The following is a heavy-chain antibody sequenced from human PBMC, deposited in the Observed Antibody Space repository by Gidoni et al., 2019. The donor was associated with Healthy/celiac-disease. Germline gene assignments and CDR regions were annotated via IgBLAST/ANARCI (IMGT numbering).Heavy chain of an antibody. CDR3: AISRRFGELLFVSGEISLYYYGMDV. CDR1: GGSISSSNW. D-gene: IGHD3-10*01. J-gene: IGHJ6*02. V-gene: IGHV4-4*02. Sequence: QVQLQESGPGLVKPSGTLSLTCAVSGGSISSSNWWSGVRQPPGKGLEWIGEIYHSGSTNYNPSLKSRVTISVDKSKNQFSLKLSSVTAADTAVYYCAISRRFGELLFVSGEISLYYYGMDVWGQGTTVTVSS. CDR2: IYHSGST.